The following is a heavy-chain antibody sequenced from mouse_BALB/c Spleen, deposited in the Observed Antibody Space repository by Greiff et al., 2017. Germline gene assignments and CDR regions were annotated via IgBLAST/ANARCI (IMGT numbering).Heavy chain of an antibody. CDR1: GFAFSSYD. D-gene: IGHD2-13*01. CDR3: ARHTGDGVGDFDV. V-gene: IGHV5-12-1*01. CDR2: ISSGGGST. Sequence: EVQGVESGGGLVKPGGSLKLSCAASGFAFSSYDMSWVRQTPEKRLEWVAYISSGGGSTYYPDTVKGRFTISRDNAKNTLYLQMSRLKSEDTAMYYCARHTGDGVGDFDVWGEGTTVTVSS. J-gene: IGHJ1*01.